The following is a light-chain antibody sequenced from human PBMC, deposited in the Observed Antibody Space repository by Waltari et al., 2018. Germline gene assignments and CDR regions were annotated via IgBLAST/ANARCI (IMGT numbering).Light chain of an antibody. CDR3: AAWDDSLNGQV. CDR1: SSNIGSNY. V-gene: IGLV1-44*01. J-gene: IGLJ1*01. CDR2: TNN. Sequence: QSVLTQPPSASGTPGQRVTISCSGSSSNIGSNYVYWYQQFPGTAPKLLIYTNNQRSSGVPDRFSGSESGTSASLAISGLQSEDEADYYCAAWDDSLNGQVFGTGTKVTVL.